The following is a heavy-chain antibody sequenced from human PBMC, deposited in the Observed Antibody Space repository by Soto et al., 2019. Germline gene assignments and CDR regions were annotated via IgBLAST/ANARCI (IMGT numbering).Heavy chain of an antibody. V-gene: IGHV3-66*01. CDR3: AGEYYYDSSGYYNDY. CDR1: GFTVSSNY. J-gene: IGHJ4*02. D-gene: IGHD3-22*01. Sequence: EVQLVESGGGLVQPGGSLRLSCSASGFTVSSNYRSWVRQAPGEVLEWVSVIYSGGSTYYADSVKGRFTISRDNSKNTLYLQMNSLRAEDTAVYYCAGEYYYDSSGYYNDYWGQGTLVTVSS. CDR2: IYSGGST.